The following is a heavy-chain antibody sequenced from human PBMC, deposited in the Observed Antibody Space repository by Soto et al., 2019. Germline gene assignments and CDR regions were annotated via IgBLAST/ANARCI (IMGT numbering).Heavy chain of an antibody. J-gene: IGHJ5*02. CDR2: IPSRGRP. D-gene: IGHD5-12*01. V-gene: IGHV4-30-4*01. Sequence: QVQLRESGPGLVKPSQTLLLTCSVSGASIAGGSYYWSWLRQPPGKGLEWIGYIPSRGRPFYHPALASRSTTSSDTPKNQLSLQLTYVTAADTAVYSCARDQYSGYDFALWGQGTLVTVSS. CDR3: ARDQYSGYDFAL. CDR1: GASIAGGSYY.